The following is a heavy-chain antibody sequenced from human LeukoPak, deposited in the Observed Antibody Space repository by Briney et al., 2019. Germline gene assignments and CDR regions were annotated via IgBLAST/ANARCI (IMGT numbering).Heavy chain of an antibody. CDR2: IRSKANSYAT. V-gene: IGHV3-73*01. Sequence: GGSLRLSCAASGFTFSGSAMHWVRQASGKGLEWVGRIRSKANSYATAYAASVKGRFTISRDDSKNTAYLQMNSLKTEDTAVYYYTRANLSSAVDTAALGAFDIWGQGTMVTVSS. D-gene: IGHD5-18*01. CDR1: GFTFSGSA. J-gene: IGHJ3*02. CDR3: TRANLSSAVDTAALGAFDI.